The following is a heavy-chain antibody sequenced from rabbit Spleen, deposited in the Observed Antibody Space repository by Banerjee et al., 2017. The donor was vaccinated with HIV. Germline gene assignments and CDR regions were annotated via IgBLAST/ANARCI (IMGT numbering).Heavy chain of an antibody. D-gene: IGHD6-1*01. CDR3: ASAYSDVYFNL. J-gene: IGHJ4*01. CDR1: GFSFSNGYY. Sequence: QQLVESGGGLVKPGASLTLTCKASGFSFSNGYYMSWVRQAPGKGLEWIGCIGAGSGVTYYASWAKGRCTISKTSSTTVTLQMTSLTAADTATYFCASAYSDVYFNLWGPGTLVTVS. V-gene: IGHV1S40*01. CDR2: IGAGSGVT.